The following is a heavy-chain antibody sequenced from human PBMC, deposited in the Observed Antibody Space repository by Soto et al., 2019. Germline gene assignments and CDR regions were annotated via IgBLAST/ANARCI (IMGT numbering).Heavy chain of an antibody. CDR2: IIPSFGTA. J-gene: IGHJ6*02. D-gene: IGHD4-4*01. CDR3: ARDLDYSNYSYYYYGMDV. Sequence: QVQLVQSGAEVKKPGSSVKVSCKASGGTFSSYAISWVRQAPGQGLEWMGGIIPSFGTANYAQKFQGRVTITADKSTSTAYMELSSLRSEDTAVYYCARDLDYSNYSYYYYGMDVWGQGTTVTVS. CDR1: GGTFSSYA. V-gene: IGHV1-69*06.